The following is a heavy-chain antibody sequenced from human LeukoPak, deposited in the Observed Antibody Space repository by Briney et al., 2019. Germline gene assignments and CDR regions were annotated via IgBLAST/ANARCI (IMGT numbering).Heavy chain of an antibody. CDR2: ISSTSSYI. CDR1: GFTFSDYY. D-gene: IGHD6-19*01. Sequence: GGSLRLSCAASGFTFSDYYMSWIRQAPGKGLEWVSSISSTSSYIYYADSVKGRFTISRDNSKNTLYLQMNSLRAEDTAVYYCAKEGSAVAGFDYWGQGTLVTVSS. CDR3: AKEGSAVAGFDY. V-gene: IGHV3-11*06. J-gene: IGHJ4*02.